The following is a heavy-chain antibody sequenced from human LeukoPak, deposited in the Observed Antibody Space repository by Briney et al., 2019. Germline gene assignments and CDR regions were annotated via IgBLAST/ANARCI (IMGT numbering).Heavy chain of an antibody. CDR3: ARVSRGNSVGGDY. CDR1: GGSISSYH. Sequence: SETLSLTCTVSGGSISSYHWSWIRQPPGKGLEWIGYIYYSGSTNYNPSLKSRVIISVDTSKNQFSLKLSSVTAADTAVYYCARVSRGNSVGGDYWGQGTLVTVSS. V-gene: IGHV4-59*01. CDR2: IYYSGST. D-gene: IGHD4-23*01. J-gene: IGHJ4*02.